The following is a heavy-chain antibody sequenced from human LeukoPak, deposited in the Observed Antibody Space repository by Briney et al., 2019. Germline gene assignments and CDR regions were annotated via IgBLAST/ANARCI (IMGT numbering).Heavy chain of an antibody. D-gene: IGHD2-21*02. CDR3: ARLWSGTAPFDY. V-gene: IGHV1-2*02. CDR1: GYTFTGYY. Sequence: ASVKVSCKASGYTFTGYYMHWVRQAPGQELEWMGWINPNSGGTNYAQKFQGGVTMTRDTSISTAYMELSRLRSDDTAVYYCARLWSGTAPFDYWGQGTLVTVSS. J-gene: IGHJ4*02. CDR2: INPNSGGT.